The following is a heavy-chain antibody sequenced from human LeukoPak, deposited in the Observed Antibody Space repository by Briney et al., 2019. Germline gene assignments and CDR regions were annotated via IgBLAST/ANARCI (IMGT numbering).Heavy chain of an antibody. CDR3: ARDPPYYYDSSGYFDY. CDR2: ISYDGSNK. CDR1: GFTFSSYA. J-gene: IGHJ4*02. Sequence: GRSLRLSCAASGFTFSSYAMHWVRQAPGKGLEWVAVISYDGSNKYYADSVKGRFTISRDNSKNTLYLQMNSLRAEDMAVYYCARDPPYYYDSSGYFDYWGQGTLVTVSS. V-gene: IGHV3-30-3*01. D-gene: IGHD3-22*01.